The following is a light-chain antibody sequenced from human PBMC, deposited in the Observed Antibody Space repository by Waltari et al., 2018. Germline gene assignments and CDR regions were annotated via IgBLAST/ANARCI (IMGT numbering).Light chain of an antibody. J-gene: IGKJ4*01. CDR2: GAS. Sequence: EIVLTQSPGTLSLSPGERATLSCRASQSVSSSYLAWYQQKPGQAPRRLIYGASSRATGFPDRFSGSGSGTDFTLTISRLEPEDFAVYYCQQYGSSPLTFGGGTKVEIK. CDR3: QQYGSSPLT. V-gene: IGKV3-20*01. CDR1: QSVSSSY.